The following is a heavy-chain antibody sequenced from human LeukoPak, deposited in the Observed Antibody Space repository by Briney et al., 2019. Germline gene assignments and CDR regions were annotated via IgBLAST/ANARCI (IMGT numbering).Heavy chain of an antibody. J-gene: IGHJ4*02. D-gene: IGHD1-1*01. V-gene: IGHV3-33*01. Sequence: GGSLRLSCAASGFTFSSYGMHWVRQAPGKGLEWVAVLWYDGSNKYYADSVQGRFTISRDNSKNTLYLQMNSLRAEDTAVYYCTRAPPPIQLERPGTYDYWGQGTLVTVSS. CDR1: GFTFSSYG. CDR3: TRAPPPIQLERPGTYDY. CDR2: LWYDGSNK.